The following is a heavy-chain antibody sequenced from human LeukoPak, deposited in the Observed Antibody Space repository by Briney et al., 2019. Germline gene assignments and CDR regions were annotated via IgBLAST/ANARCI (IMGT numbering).Heavy chain of an antibody. J-gene: IGHJ4*02. D-gene: IGHD6-13*01. Sequence: GGSLRLSCAASGFTFSSYGTHWVRQAPGKGLEWVAVIWYDGSNKYYADSVKGRSTISRDSSKNTLYLRMNSLRAEDTAVHYCARDRAALNDYWGQGTLVTVSS. CDR1: GFTFSSYG. V-gene: IGHV3-33*01. CDR3: ARDRAALNDY. CDR2: IWYDGSNK.